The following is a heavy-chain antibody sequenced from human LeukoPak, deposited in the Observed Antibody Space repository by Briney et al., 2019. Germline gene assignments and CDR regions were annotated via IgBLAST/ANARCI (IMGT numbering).Heavy chain of an antibody. CDR3: VKASIAARPGY. CDR1: GFTFSSYA. V-gene: IGHV3-30*14. CDR2: ISYDGSNK. D-gene: IGHD6-6*01. Sequence: GGSLRLSCAASGFTFSSYAMHWVRQAPGKGLEWVAVISYDGSNKYYADSVKGRFTISRDNSKNTLYLQMSSLRAEDTAVYYCVKASIAARPGYWGQGTLVTVSS. J-gene: IGHJ4*02.